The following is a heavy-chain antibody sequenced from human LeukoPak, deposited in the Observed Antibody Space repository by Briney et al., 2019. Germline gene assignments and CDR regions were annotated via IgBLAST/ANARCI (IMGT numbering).Heavy chain of an antibody. CDR3: AKXXXPXXXXXXXPXXDY. CDR2: ISYDGSNK. CDR1: GFTFSSYA. Sequence: PGGSLRLSCAASGFTFSSYAMHWVRQAPGKGLEWVAVISYDGSNKYYADSVKGRFTISRDNSKNTLYLQMNSLRAEDTAVYYCAKXXXPXXXXXXXPXXDYWGXGTLVTX. J-gene: IGHJ4*02. V-gene: IGHV3-30-3*01.